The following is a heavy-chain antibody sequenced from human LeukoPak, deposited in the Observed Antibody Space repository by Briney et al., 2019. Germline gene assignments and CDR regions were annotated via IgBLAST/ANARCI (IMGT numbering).Heavy chain of an antibody. CDR2: IKTDGSET. CDR3: VRDYVWGTSESDY. CDR1: GFTLSNYA. Sequence: PGGSLRLSCAASGFTLSNYAMSWVRQAPGKGLEWVANIKTDGSETYYLDSVKGRFTVSRDNAKNSLFLQMNSLRAEDTAIYYCVRDYVWGTSESDYWGQGILVTVSS. J-gene: IGHJ4*02. D-gene: IGHD3-16*01. V-gene: IGHV3-7*01.